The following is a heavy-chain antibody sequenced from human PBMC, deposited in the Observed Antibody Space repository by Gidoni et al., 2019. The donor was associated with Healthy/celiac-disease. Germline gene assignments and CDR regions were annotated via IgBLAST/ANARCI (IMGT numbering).Heavy chain of an antibody. Sequence: QVQLVQSGAEVKKPGSSVKVSCKASGGTFSSYAISWVREAPGQGLEWMGGIIPIFGTANYAQKFQGRVTITADKSTSTAYMELSSLRSEDTAVYYCARELPGEDAVAGTEYYYYYGMDVWGQGTTVTVSS. V-gene: IGHV1-69*06. J-gene: IGHJ6*02. CDR1: GGTFSSYA. CDR3: ARELPGEDAVAGTEYYYYYGMDV. D-gene: IGHD6-19*01. CDR2: IIPIFGTA.